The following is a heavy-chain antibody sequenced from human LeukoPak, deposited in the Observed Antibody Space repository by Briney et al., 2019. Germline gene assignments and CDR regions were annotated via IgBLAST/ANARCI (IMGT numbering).Heavy chain of an antibody. V-gene: IGHV3-30*02. CDR1: GFTSSSYG. J-gene: IGHJ4*02. Sequence: GGSLRLSCAASGFTSSSYGMHWVRQAPGKGLEWVAFIRYDGSNKYYADSVKGRFTISRDNSKNTLYLQMNSLRAEDTAVYYCAKDPSLPYYFDYWGQGTLVTVSS. CDR2: IRYDGSNK. CDR3: AKDPSLPYYFDY.